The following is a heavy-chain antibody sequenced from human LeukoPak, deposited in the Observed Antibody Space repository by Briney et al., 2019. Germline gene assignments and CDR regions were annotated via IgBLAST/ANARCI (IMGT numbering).Heavy chain of an antibody. V-gene: IGHV5-51*01. D-gene: IGHD6-13*01. Sequence: GESLKISCKSSGYSFTSYWIGWVRQMPGKGLEWMGIIYPGDSDTRYSPSFQGQVTISADKSISTAYLQWSSLKASDTAMYYCARHSSSWYPGDAFDVWGQGTMVTVSS. CDR2: IYPGDSDT. CDR1: GYSFTSYW. CDR3: ARHSSSWYPGDAFDV. J-gene: IGHJ3*01.